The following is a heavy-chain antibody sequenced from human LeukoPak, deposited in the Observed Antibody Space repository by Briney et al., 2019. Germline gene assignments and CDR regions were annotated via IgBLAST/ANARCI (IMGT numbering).Heavy chain of an antibody. V-gene: IGHV3-30*04. CDR2: ISYDGSNK. Sequence: GGSLRLSCAASGFTFSSYAMHWVRQAPGKGLEWVAVISYDGSNKYFADSVKGRFTISRDNAKNNLYLQMNNLRPEDTAVYYCVRDAEPNLYYYYMDVWGKGTTVTISS. CDR1: GFTFSSYA. CDR3: VRDAEPNLYYYYMDV. D-gene: IGHD1-14*01. J-gene: IGHJ6*03.